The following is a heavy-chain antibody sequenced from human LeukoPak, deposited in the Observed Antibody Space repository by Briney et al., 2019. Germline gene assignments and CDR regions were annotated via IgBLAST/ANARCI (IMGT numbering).Heavy chain of an antibody. CDR1: GYTFTSYA. CDR2: INAGNGNT. CDR3: ARVVGIAAPNYYYGMDV. J-gene: IGHJ6*02. V-gene: IGHV1-3*01. D-gene: IGHD6-13*01. Sequence: GASVKVSCKASGYTFTSYAMHWVRQAPGQRLEWMGWINAGNGNTKYSQKFQGRVTITRDTSASTAYMELSSLRSEDTAVYCCARVVGIAAPNYYYGMDVWGQGTTVTVSS.